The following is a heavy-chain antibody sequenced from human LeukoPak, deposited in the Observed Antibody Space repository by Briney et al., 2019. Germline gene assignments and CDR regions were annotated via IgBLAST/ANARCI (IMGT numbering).Heavy chain of an antibody. Sequence: ASVKVSCTASGYTFTSYYMHWVRQAPGQGLEWMGIINPSGGSTSYAQKFQGRVTMTRDTSTSTVYMELSSLRSEDAAVYYCARGDYDFWSGRTVDYWGQGTLVTVSS. CDR2: INPSGGST. CDR1: GYTFTSYY. CDR3: ARGDYDFWSGRTVDY. V-gene: IGHV1-46*01. J-gene: IGHJ4*02. D-gene: IGHD3-3*01.